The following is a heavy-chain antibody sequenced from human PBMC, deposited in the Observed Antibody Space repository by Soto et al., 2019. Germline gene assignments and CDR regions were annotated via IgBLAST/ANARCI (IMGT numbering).Heavy chain of an antibody. V-gene: IGHV3-48*03. CDR3: ARDSRYYDSSGYFDY. Sequence: GGSLRLSCAASGFTFSSYEMNWVRQAPGKGLEWVSYISSSGSTMYYADSVKGRFTISRDNAKNSLYLQMNSLRAEDTAVYYCARDSRYYDSSGYFDYWGQGTLVTVSS. CDR1: GFTFSSYE. J-gene: IGHJ4*02. CDR2: ISSSGSTM. D-gene: IGHD3-22*01.